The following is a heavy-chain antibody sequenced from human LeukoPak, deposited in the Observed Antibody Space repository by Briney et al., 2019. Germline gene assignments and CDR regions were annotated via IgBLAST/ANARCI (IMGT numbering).Heavy chain of an antibody. CDR1: GGTFSSYA. CDR2: IIPILGIA. CDR3: ARDRGYDSSGYSPTGPLFDY. J-gene: IGHJ4*02. D-gene: IGHD3-22*01. V-gene: IGHV1-69*04. Sequence: SVKVSCKASGGTFSSYAISWVRQAPGQGLEWMGRIIPILGIANYAQKFQGRVTITADKSTSAAYMELSSLRSEDTAVYYCARDRGYDSSGYSPTGPLFDYWGQGTLVTVSS.